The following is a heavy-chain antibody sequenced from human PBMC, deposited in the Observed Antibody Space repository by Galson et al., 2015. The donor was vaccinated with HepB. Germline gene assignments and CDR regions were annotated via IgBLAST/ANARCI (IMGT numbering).Heavy chain of an antibody. CDR2: IEQDGGRK. CDR1: GFSFSSYW. Sequence: SLRLSCAASGFSFSSYWMSWVRQAPGKGLEWVANIEQDGGRKYYVDSVKGRFTMTRDNAKTSLYLEMNSLRAEDAAVYYCARLGFTMKGGDDAFDIWGQGTLVTVSS. CDR3: ARLGFTMKGGDDAFDI. V-gene: IGHV3-7*01. J-gene: IGHJ3*02. D-gene: IGHD3-22*01.